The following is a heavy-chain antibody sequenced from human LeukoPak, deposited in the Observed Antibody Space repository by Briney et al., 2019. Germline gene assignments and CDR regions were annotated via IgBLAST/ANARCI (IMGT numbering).Heavy chain of an antibody. CDR3: ARELGIAAAGLYYFDY. D-gene: IGHD6-13*01. V-gene: IGHV3-23*01. CDR2: ISGSGEKT. Sequence: SGGSLRLSCGASGFTFSSYAMSWVRQAPGKGLEWVSLISGSGEKTYYADSVKGRFTISRDNSKNTLYLQMNSLRAEDTAVYYCARELGIAAAGLYYFDYWGQGTLVTVSS. J-gene: IGHJ4*02. CDR1: GFTFSSYA.